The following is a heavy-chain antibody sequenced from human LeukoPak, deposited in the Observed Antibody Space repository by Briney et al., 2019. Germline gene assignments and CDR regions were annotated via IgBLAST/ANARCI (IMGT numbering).Heavy chain of an antibody. Sequence: GGSLRLSCAASGFIFTSYSMNWVRQAPGKGLEWISYISSSSSIIYYADSVRGRFTISRDNAKNSLYLQMNSLRAEDTAVYYCARGFHRYNYDSGAYSVYWGQGTLVTVSS. J-gene: IGHJ4*02. D-gene: IGHD3-22*01. CDR3: ARGFHRYNYDSGAYSVY. CDR2: ISSSSSII. CDR1: GFIFTSYS. V-gene: IGHV3-48*01.